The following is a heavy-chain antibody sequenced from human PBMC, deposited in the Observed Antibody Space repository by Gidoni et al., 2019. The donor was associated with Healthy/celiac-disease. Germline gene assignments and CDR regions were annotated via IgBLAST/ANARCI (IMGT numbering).Heavy chain of an antibody. CDR2: ISYDGSNK. J-gene: IGHJ4*02. CDR3: AKDLEDIVVVVAATPGVGGFDY. V-gene: IGHV3-30*18. D-gene: IGHD2-15*01. CDR1: GFPFSSYG. Sequence: QVQLVESGGGVVQPGRSLRLSCAASGFPFSSYGMHWVRQAPGKGLEWVAVISYDGSNKYYADSVKGRFTISRDNSKNTLYLQMNSLRAEDTAVYYCAKDLEDIVVVVAATPGVGGFDYWGQGTLVTVSS.